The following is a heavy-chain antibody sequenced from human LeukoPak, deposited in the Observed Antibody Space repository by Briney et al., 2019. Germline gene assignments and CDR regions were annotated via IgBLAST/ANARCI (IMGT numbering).Heavy chain of an antibody. CDR2: SYTSGST. V-gene: IGHV4-4*07. D-gene: IGHD6-19*01. Sequence: SETLSLTCTVSGGSISSYYWSWIRQPAGKGLEWIGLSYTSGSTDYNPSLKSRVTMSLDTSNNQLSVNLSSVTAADTAVYYCARDIAVAGTSALDYYYGMDVWGQGTTVTVSS. CDR1: GGSISSYY. CDR3: ARDIAVAGTSALDYYYGMDV. J-gene: IGHJ6*02.